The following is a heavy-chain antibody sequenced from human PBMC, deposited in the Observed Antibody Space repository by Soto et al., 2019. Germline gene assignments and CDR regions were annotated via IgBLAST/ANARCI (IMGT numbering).Heavy chain of an antibody. V-gene: IGHV4-31*03. CDR1: GGSISSGGYY. J-gene: IGHJ5*01. D-gene: IGHD6-13*01. CDR3: ARGRVAAAGPLRWFDS. CDR2: IYYSGST. Sequence: PSETLSLTCTVSGGSISSGGYYWSWIRQHPGKGLEWIGYIYYSGSTYYSPSLKSRVTISVDTSKSQFSLKLSSVTAADTAVYYCARGRVAAAGPLRWFDSRGPGTLVTVSS.